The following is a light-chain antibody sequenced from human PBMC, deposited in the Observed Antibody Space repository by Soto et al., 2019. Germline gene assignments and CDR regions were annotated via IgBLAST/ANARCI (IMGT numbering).Light chain of an antibody. CDR1: SNDVGAYNY. CDR2: NVT. Sequence: QSAPTQPRSVSGSLGQSVTISCTGTSNDVGAYNYVSWYQQYPGKPPKLIIYNVTERPSGVPDRFSGSKSDNTASLTISGLQAEDEADYSCCSYTSHYIWVFGGGTKLTVL. CDR3: CSYTSHYIWV. V-gene: IGLV2-11*01. J-gene: IGLJ3*02.